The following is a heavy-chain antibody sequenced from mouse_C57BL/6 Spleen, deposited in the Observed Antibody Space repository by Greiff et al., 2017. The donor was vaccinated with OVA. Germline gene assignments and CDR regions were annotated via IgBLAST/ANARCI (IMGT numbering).Heavy chain of an antibody. CDR3: TRETYDYDGENYAMDY. V-gene: IGHV5-9-1*02. J-gene: IGHJ4*01. CDR1: GFTFSSYA. CDR2: ISSGGDYI. Sequence: EVKLVESGEGLVKPGGSLKLSCAASGFTFSSYAMSWVRQTPEKRLEWVAYISSGGDYIYYADNVKGRFTISRDNARNTLYLQMSSLKSEDTAMYYCTRETYDYDGENYAMDYWGQGTSVTVSS. D-gene: IGHD2-4*01.